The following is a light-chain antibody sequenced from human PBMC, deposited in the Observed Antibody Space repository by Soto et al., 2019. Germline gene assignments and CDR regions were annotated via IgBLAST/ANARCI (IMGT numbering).Light chain of an antibody. CDR1: SSDVGGYNY. J-gene: IGLJ2*01. Sequence: QSVLTQPASVSGSPGQSITISCTGTSSDVGGYNYVSWYQQHPGKAPKLMIYDVSNRPSGVSNRFSGSKSGNTASLTISWLQAEYEADYYCSSYTSSSTVVFGGGTKLTGL. V-gene: IGLV2-14*01. CDR3: SSYTSSSTVV. CDR2: DVS.